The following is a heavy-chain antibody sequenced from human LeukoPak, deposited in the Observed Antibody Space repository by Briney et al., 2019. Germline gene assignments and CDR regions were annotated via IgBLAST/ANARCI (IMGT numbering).Heavy chain of an antibody. CDR2: INPSGGST. V-gene: IGHV1-46*01. CDR1: GFTFSSYS. CDR3: ARDGENSYGSIYYFDY. J-gene: IGHJ4*02. D-gene: IGHD5-18*01. Sequence: GGSLRLSCAASGFTFSSYSMNWVRQAPGQGLEWMGIINPSGGSTSYAQKFQGRVTMTRDTSTSTVYMELSSLRSEDTAVFYCARDGENSYGSIYYFDYWGQGTLVTVSS.